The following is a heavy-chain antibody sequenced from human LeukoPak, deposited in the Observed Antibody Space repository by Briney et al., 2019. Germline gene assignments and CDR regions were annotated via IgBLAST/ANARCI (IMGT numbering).Heavy chain of an antibody. CDR3: ARVLCSTSCYLDY. Sequence: ASVKVSCKASGGTFSSYASSWVRQAPGQRLEWIGGVIPIFFTANYAQQFEARDTSTTDESTSTAYMELSSLRSEDTAVYHCARVLCSTSCYLDYWGQGTLVTVSS. CDR1: GGTFSSYA. J-gene: IGHJ4*02. CDR2: VIPIFFTA. V-gene: IGHV1-69*05. D-gene: IGHD2-2*01.